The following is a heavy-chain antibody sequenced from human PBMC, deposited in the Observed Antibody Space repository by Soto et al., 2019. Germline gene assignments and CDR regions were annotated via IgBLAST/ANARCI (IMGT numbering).Heavy chain of an antibody. D-gene: IGHD4-4*01. Sequence: GGSLRLSCAASGFTFSSYGMHWVRQAPGKGLEWVAVISYDGSNKYYADSVKGRFTISRDNSKNTLYLQMNSLRAEDTAVYYCLYSNYVDIDYWGQGTLVTVSS. CDR1: GFTFSSYG. CDR2: ISYDGSNK. V-gene: IGHV3-30*03. J-gene: IGHJ4*02. CDR3: LYSNYVDIDY.